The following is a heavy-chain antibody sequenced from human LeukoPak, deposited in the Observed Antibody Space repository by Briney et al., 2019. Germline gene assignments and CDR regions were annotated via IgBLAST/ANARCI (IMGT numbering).Heavy chain of an antibody. CDR1: GGSFSGYY. J-gene: IGHJ4*02. CDR2: INHSGST. D-gene: IGHD3-10*01. Sequence: SETLSLTCAVYGGSFSGYYWSWIRQAPGKGLEWIGEINHSGSTNYNPSLKSRGTISVDTSKNQFSLRLSYVTAADTAVYYCARQTYYYGSGSYSSPKKPFDSWGQGTPATVSS. V-gene: IGHV4-34*01. CDR3: ARQTYYYGSGSYSSPKKPFDS.